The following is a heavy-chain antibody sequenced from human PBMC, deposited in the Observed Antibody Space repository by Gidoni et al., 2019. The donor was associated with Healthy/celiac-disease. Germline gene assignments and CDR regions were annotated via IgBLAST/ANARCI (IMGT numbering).Heavy chain of an antibody. D-gene: IGHD6-19*01. V-gene: IGHV3-64D*06. CDR3: VKDAEIAVAGTGGFDY. CDR1: GCTFSSYA. CDR2: ISSNGGST. Sequence: EVQLVESGGGLVQPGGSLRLSCSASGCTFSSYAMHWVRQAPGKGLEYVSAISSNGGSTYYADSVKGRFTISRDNSMYTLYLQMSSLRAEDTAVYYCVKDAEIAVAGTGGFDYWGQGTLVTVSS. J-gene: IGHJ4*02.